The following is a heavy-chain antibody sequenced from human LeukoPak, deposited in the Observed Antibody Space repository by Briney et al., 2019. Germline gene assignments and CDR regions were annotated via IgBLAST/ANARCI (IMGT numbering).Heavy chain of an antibody. Sequence: GASVKVSCKASGYTFTSYYMHWVRQAPGQGLEWMGIINPSGGSTSYAQQFQNRVTLTTDTSSRTSYMELRSLRSDDTATYYCARDHGGFWSGSAGFWGQGTLLTVSS. CDR3: ARDHGGFWSGSAGF. D-gene: IGHD3-3*01. CDR1: GYTFTSYY. J-gene: IGHJ4*02. V-gene: IGHV1-46*01. CDR2: INPSGGST.